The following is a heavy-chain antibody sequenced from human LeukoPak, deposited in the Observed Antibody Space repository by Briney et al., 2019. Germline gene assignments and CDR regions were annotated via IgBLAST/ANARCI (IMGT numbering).Heavy chain of an antibody. CDR2: ISAYNGNT. J-gene: IGHJ4*02. CDR1: GYTFTSYG. V-gene: IGHV1-18*01. Sequence: ASVKVSCKASGYTFTSYGISWVRQAPGQGLEWMGWISAYNGNTNYAQKLQGRVTTTTDTSTSTAYMELRSLRSDDTAVYYCARNEEEYGDYDYWGQGTLVTVSS. CDR3: ARNEEEYGDYDY. D-gene: IGHD4-17*01.